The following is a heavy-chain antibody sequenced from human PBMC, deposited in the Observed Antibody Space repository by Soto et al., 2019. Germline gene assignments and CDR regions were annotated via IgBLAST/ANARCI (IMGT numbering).Heavy chain of an antibody. CDR1: GGSISSGGYY. CDR2: IYYSGST. CDR3: ARGYVFRWYLDF. Sequence: QVHLQESGPGLVKPSQTLSLTCTVSGGSISSGGYYWIWIRQHPGKGLEWIGYIYYSGSTYYNPSLKSRVTISVDTSKNQFSLKLSSVTAADTAVYYCARGYVFRWYLDFWGQGTLVTVSS. D-gene: IGHD2-15*01. J-gene: IGHJ4*02. V-gene: IGHV4-31*03.